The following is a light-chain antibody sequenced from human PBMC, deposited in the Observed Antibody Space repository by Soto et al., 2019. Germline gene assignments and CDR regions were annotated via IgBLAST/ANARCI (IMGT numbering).Light chain of an antibody. CDR1: QSIRNNY. CDR3: QQYDSRYT. CDR2: GPS. Sequence: EIVLTQSLGTLSLSPGERASLSCRASQSIRNNYLAWYQQKPGQAPRLLVYGPSSRATGIPDRFRGSGSGTDFTLTISRVEPEDFAVYYCQQYDSRYTFGQGTKLEI. J-gene: IGKJ2*01. V-gene: IGKV3-20*01.